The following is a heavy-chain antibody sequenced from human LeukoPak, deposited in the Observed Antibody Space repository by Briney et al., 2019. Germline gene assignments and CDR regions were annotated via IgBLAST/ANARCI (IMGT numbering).Heavy chain of an antibody. D-gene: IGHD3-10*01. Sequence: SQTRSRTCTVSGGAISSGGYYWSWIRQHPGKGLEWIGYICYSGSTYYNPSLKSRVSISVDTSKNQFSLKLSSVTAADTAVYYCARCPLVRGVILPWFDPWGQGTLVTVSS. CDR1: GGAISSGGYY. J-gene: IGHJ5*02. CDR3: ARCPLVRGVILPWFDP. V-gene: IGHV4-31*03. CDR2: ICYSGST.